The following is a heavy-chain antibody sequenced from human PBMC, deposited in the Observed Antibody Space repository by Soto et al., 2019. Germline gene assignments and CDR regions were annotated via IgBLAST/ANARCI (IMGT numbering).Heavy chain of an antibody. V-gene: IGHV1-18*01. J-gene: IGHJ4*02. Sequence: QVQLVQSGAEVKKPGAPVKVSCKASGYTFTSYGISWVRQAPGQGLEWMGWISAYNGNTNYAQMLQGRVTMTTDTSTSKAYMEVRSLRSDDTAVYYCARTGYSSSWYPFDYWGQGTLVNVSS. CDR1: GYTFTSYG. CDR2: ISAYNGNT. CDR3: ARTGYSSSWYPFDY. D-gene: IGHD6-13*01.